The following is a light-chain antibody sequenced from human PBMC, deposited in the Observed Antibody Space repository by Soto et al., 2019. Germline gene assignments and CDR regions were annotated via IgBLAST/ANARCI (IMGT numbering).Light chain of an antibody. CDR2: EVS. V-gene: IGLV2-14*01. J-gene: IGLJ2*01. CDR3: SSYTSITSHVL. Sequence: QSVLTQPASVSGSPGQSITISCTGTSSDVGGYKYVSWYQQHPGKAPKLMIYEVSNRPSGVSNRFSGSKSGNTASLTISGLQAEDEADYYCSSYTSITSHVLFGGGTQLTVL. CDR1: SSDVGGYKY.